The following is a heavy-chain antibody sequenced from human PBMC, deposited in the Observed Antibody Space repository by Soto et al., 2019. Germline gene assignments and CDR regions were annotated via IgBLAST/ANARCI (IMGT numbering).Heavy chain of an antibody. CDR1: GGSISSSSYY. V-gene: IGHV4-39*01. CDR2: IYYSGST. D-gene: IGHD2-8*01. J-gene: IGHJ6*02. CDR3: ARLRSGVGDV. Sequence: PSETLSLTCTVSGGSISSSSYYWGWIRQPPGKGLEWIGSIYYSGSTYYNPSPKSRVTISVDTSKNQFSLKLSSVTAADTAGYYCARLRSGVGDVWGQGTTVTVSS.